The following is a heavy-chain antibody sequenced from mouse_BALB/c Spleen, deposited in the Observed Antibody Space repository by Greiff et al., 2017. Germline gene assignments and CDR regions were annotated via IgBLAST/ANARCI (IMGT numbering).Heavy chain of an antibody. J-gene: IGHJ4*01. CDR3: VRRGTETDYYAMDY. CDR1: GFTFNTYA. V-gene: IGHV10-1*02. CDR2: IRSKSNNYAT. Sequence: EVQVVESGGGLVQPKGSLKLSCAASGFTFNTYAMNWVRQAPGKGLEWVARIRSKSNNYATYYADSVKDRFTISRDDSQSMLYLQMNNLKTEDTAMYYCVRRGTETDYYAMDYWGQGTSVTVSS. D-gene: IGHD3-3*01.